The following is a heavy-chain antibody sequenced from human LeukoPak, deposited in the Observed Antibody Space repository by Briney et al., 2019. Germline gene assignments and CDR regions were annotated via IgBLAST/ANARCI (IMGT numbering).Heavy chain of an antibody. V-gene: IGHV3-7*01. Sequence: LSGGSLRLSCAASGFTLSSYEMNWVRQAPGKGLEWVANIKQDGTEKYYVDSVKGRFTISRDNAKNSLSLQMNNLRAEDTAVYYCARPLMYYYGSETYFWFDPWGQGTLVTVSS. CDR1: GFTLSSYE. CDR3: ARPLMYYYGSETYFWFDP. CDR2: IKQDGTEK. J-gene: IGHJ5*02. D-gene: IGHD3-10*01.